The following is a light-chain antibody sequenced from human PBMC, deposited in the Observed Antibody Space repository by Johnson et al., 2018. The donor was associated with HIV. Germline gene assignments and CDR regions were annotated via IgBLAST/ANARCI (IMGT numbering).Light chain of an antibody. CDR1: SSNIGNNY. J-gene: IGLJ1*01. Sequence: QSVLTQPPSVSAAPGQKVTISCSGSSSNIGNNYVSWFQQLPGTAPKLLICENDKRPSGIPDRFSGSKSGTSATLGITGLQTGDEADYYCGTWDSSLSFYVFGTGTKCTVL. V-gene: IGLV1-51*02. CDR3: GTWDSSLSFYV. CDR2: END.